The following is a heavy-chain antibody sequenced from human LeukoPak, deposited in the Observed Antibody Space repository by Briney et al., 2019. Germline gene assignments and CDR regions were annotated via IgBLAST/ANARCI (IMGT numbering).Heavy chain of an antibody. Sequence: ASVKVSCKASGYTFTSYGISWVRQAPGQGLEWMGWISAYNGNTNYAQKLQGRVTMTTDTSTSTAYMELRSLRSDDTAVYYCARAYDMERWQGFHTDYWGQGTLVTVSS. D-gene: IGHD3-9*01. CDR3: ARAYDMERWQGFHTDY. V-gene: IGHV1-18*01. CDR1: GYTFTSYG. CDR2: ISAYNGNT. J-gene: IGHJ4*02.